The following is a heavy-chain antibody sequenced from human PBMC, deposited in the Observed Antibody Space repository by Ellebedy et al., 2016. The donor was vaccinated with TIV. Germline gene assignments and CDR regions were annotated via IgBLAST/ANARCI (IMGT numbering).Heavy chain of an antibody. CDR2: ITMDGRST. J-gene: IGHJ3*01. V-gene: IGHV3-74*01. CDR1: GFTFSGNY. CDR3: AKTLYEYNGETTYAFDL. Sequence: PGGSLRLSCEVSGFTFSGNYMNWVRQAPGKGLIWVARITMDGRSTDYADSVRGRFTISRDKDKNTLSLQMSSLGAEDTAVYYCAKTLYEYNGETTYAFDLWGQGTMVTVSS. D-gene: IGHD1-1*01.